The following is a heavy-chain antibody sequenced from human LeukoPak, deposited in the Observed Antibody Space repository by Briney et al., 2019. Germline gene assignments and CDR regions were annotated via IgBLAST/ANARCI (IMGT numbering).Heavy chain of an antibody. D-gene: IGHD3-22*01. V-gene: IGHV1-69*05. Sequence: ASVKVSCKASGGTFSSYAISWVRQAPGQGLEWMGGIIPIFGTANYAQKFQGRVTITTDESTSTAYMELSSLRSEDTAVYYCATHGRFYDSSGFVPDYYMDVWGKGTTVTVSS. CDR1: GGTFSSYA. CDR3: ATHGRFYDSSGFVPDYYMDV. CDR2: IIPIFGTA. J-gene: IGHJ6*03.